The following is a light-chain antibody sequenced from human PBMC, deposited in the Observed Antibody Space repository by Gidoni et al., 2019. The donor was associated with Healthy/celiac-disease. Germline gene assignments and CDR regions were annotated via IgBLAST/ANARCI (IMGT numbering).Light chain of an antibody. J-gene: IGKJ2*01. V-gene: IGKV1-27*01. CDR1: QGIRNY. CDR3: QKYNSGPYT. CDR2: AAS. Sequence: DIQMTQSPSSLSASVGDRVTITCRASQGIRNYLAWYQQKPGKVPKLLIYAASTLQSGVPSRFSGSGSGTDFTLTISSLQPEDVATYYCQKYNSGPYTFGQXTKLEIK.